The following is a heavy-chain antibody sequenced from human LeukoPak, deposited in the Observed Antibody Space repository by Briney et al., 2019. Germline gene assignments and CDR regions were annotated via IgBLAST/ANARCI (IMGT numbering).Heavy chain of an antibody. CDR1: GFTFSSYW. D-gene: IGHD1-1*01. Sequence: GGSLRLSCAASGFTFSSYWMHWVRQAPGKGLVWVSRITSADSSTSYADSVKGRFTISRDNAKNTLYLQMNSLRAEDTAVYYCARGRHNYYFDYSGQGTLVTVSS. CDR3: ARGRHNYYFDY. CDR2: ITSADSST. J-gene: IGHJ4*02. V-gene: IGHV3-74*01.